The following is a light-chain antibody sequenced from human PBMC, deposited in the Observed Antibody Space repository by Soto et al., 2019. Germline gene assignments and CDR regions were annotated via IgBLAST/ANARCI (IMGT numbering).Light chain of an antibody. CDR2: EVS. CDR1: SSDVGGYNY. Sequence: QSALTQPASVSGSPGQSITISCTGTSSDVGGYNYVSWYQQHPGKAPKLMIYEVSNRPSGVSHRFSGSKSGNTASLTISGVQDEDEADYYCSSYTSSSIDYVFGAGTKLTVL. CDR3: SSYTSSSIDYV. J-gene: IGLJ1*01. V-gene: IGLV2-14*01.